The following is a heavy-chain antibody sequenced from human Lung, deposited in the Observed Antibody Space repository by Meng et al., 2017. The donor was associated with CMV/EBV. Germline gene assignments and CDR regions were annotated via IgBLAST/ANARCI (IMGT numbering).Heavy chain of an antibody. Sequence: QGPLQESGPGRVEPSGTLSLTCAVSGGSISSSNWWSWVRQPPGKGLEWIGEIYHSGSTNYNPSPKSRVTISVDKSKNQFPLNLSSVTAADTAVYYCARVGQWLPIDYWGQGTLVTVSS. J-gene: IGHJ4*02. CDR2: IYHSGST. CDR3: ARVGQWLPIDY. V-gene: IGHV4-4*02. D-gene: IGHD6-19*01. CDR1: GGSISSSNW.